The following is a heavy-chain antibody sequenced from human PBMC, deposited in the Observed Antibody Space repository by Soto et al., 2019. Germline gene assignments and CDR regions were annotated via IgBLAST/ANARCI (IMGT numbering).Heavy chain of an antibody. D-gene: IGHD6-25*01. V-gene: IGHV4-4*02. CDR1: SGSISSGKW. CDR2: IYYTGAT. J-gene: IGHJ4*02. CDR3: ARVFSSGSGWMYYFDF. Sequence: QVQLQESGPGLVESSGTLSLTCEVSSGSISSGKWWSWVRQPPGKGLEWIGEIYYTGATNYNPSLKSRVTMTIDKSKDQFSLNLRSATAADTAVYYCARVFSSGSGWMYYFDFWGQGILVSVSS.